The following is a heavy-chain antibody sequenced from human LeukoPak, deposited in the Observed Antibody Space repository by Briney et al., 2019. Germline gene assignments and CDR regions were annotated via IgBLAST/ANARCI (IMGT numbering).Heavy chain of an antibody. CDR1: GFTFRNYA. CDR3: AKAAYGDYVNWFDP. D-gene: IGHD4-17*01. V-gene: IGHV3-23*01. CDR2: IAASSGDT. J-gene: IGHJ5*02. Sequence: GGSLRLSCTASGFTFRNYAMNWVRQAPGKGLEWVSSIAASSGDTWYIDSVRGRFTISRDNSKNTLYLQMNSLRAEDTALYYCAKAAYGDYVNWFDPWGQGTLVTVSS.